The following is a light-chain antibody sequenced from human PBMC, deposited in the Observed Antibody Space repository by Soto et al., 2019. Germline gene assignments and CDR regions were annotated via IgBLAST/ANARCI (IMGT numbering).Light chain of an antibody. Sequence: HSVLTQPASVSGSPGQSITISCTGASSDVGSYDLVSWYQQHPGKAPKVVIYEDNKRPSGISDHFSGSKSGNTASLTISGLQAEDEADYYCCSYAGSSTLVFGGGTKLTVL. V-gene: IGLV2-23*01. CDR1: SSDVGSYDL. J-gene: IGLJ3*02. CDR3: CSYAGSSTLV. CDR2: EDN.